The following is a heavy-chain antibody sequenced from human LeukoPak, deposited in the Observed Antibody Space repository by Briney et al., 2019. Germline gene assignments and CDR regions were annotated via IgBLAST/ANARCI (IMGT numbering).Heavy chain of an antibody. D-gene: IGHD6-13*01. CDR1: GDSISSGNY. CDR2: IFHTGST. V-gene: IGHV4-38-2*02. CDR3: AGTKQLVTSDAFDI. J-gene: IGHJ3*02. Sequence: SETLSLTCTVSGDSISSGNYWGWIRQPPGKGLEWIGSIFHTGSTYFNLSLKSRVTISVDTSKNQFSLRLSSVTAADTAVYYCAGTKQLVTSDAFDIWGQGTMVTVSS.